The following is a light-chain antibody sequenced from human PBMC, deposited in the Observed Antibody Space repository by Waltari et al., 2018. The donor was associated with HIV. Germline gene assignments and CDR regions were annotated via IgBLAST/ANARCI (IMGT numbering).Light chain of an antibody. V-gene: IGLV2-14*03. CDR3: SSYSSVNTFVV. CDR2: DVI. CDR1: SSDIGRSNH. Sequence: QSALTQPASVSGSPGQSITISCTGSSSDIGRSNHVSWYQQFPGKASKLLITDVIRRPLGVSDRFSGSKSGNTASLTISGLQAEDEASYFCSSYSSVNTFVVFGGGTKVTVL. J-gene: IGLJ2*01.